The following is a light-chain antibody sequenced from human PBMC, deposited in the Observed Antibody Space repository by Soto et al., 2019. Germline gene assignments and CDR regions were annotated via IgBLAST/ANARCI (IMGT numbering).Light chain of an antibody. CDR2: EVT. CDR3: TSYTTGRIWV. Sequence: QSALTQPASVSGSPGQSITISCTGSSGDVGHYNYVSCYQQHPGKAPKLIIYEVTNRPSGVSNRFSGSKSGNTASLIISGLKAEDEADYYCTSYTTGRIWVFGGGTKVTVL. J-gene: IGLJ3*02. V-gene: IGLV2-14*01. CDR1: SGDVGHYNY.